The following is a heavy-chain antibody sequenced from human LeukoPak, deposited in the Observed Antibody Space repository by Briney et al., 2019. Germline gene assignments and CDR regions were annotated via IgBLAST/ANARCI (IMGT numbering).Heavy chain of an antibody. CDR2: IYYSGST. J-gene: IGHJ6*02. CDR3: AGGGTVRNGMDV. Sequence: SETLSLTCTVSGGSISGYYWSWIRQPPGKGLEWIGYIYYSGSTNYNPSLKSRVTISVDTSRNQFSLKLSSVTAADTAVYYCAGGGTVRNGMDVWGQGTTVTVSS. V-gene: IGHV4-59*01. D-gene: IGHD1-26*01. CDR1: GGSISGYY.